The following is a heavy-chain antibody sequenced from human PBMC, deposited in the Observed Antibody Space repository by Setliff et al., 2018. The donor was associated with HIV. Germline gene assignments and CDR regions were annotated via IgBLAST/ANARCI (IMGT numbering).Heavy chain of an antibody. Sequence: SETLSLTCTVSGGSIRSSSYYWAWVRQPPGKGLEWIGSVYYSGTTYISPSLKSRLTISIDRSTNQFSLRLNSMTAADMAMYYCARSSRGYYNPLFDYWGQGTLVTVSS. V-gene: IGHV4-39*01. CDR1: GGSIRSSSYY. J-gene: IGHJ4*02. CDR2: VYYSGTT. CDR3: ARSSRGYYNPLFDY. D-gene: IGHD3-22*01.